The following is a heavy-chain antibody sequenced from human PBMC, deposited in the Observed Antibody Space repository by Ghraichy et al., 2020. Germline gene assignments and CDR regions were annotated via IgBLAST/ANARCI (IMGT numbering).Heavy chain of an antibody. J-gene: IGHJ3*02. D-gene: IGHD1-1*01. CDR2: IVVGSGNT. CDR3: ATYFWNDVTPVDLYAFDI. V-gene: IGHV1-58*01. Sequence: VKVSCKASGFTFTSSAVQWVRQARGQRLEWIGWIVVGSGNTNYAQKFQERVTITRDMSTSTAYMELSSLRSEDTAVYYCATYFWNDVTPVDLYAFDIWGQGTMVTVSS. CDR1: GFTFTSSA.